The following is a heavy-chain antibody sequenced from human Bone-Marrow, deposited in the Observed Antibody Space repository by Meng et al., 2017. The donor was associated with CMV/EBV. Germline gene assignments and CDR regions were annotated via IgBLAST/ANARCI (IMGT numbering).Heavy chain of an antibody. V-gene: IGHV4-34*01. D-gene: IGHD3-22*01. CDR2: INHSGST. Sequence: YGGSFSGYFWSLIRQPPGKGLEWIGEINHSGSTNYNPSLKSRVTISVDTSKNQFSLKLSSVTAADTAVYYCARGGGYYYRDRYFDYWGQGTLVTVSS. CDR1: GGSFSGYF. CDR3: ARGGGYYYRDRYFDY. J-gene: IGHJ4*02.